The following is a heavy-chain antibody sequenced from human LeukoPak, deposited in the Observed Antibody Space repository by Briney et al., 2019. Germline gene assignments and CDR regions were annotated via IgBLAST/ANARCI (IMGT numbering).Heavy chain of an antibody. D-gene: IGHD3-10*01. CDR2: INHSGST. V-gene: IGHV4-34*01. CDR1: GGSFSGYY. CDR3: ARQCITMVRGVGWHYYYYMDV. Sequence: SETLSLTCAVYGGSFSGYYWSWIRQPPGKGLEWIGEINHSGSTNYNPSLKSRVTISVDTSKNQFSLKLSSVTAADTAVYYCARQCITMVRGVGWHYYYYMDVWGKGTTVTISS. J-gene: IGHJ6*03.